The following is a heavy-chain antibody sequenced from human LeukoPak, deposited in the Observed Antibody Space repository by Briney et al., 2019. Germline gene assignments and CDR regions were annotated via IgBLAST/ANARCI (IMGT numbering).Heavy chain of an antibody. J-gene: IGHJ4*02. CDR1: GFTFNTFN. V-gene: IGHV3-21*04. D-gene: IGHD1-26*01. Sequence: GGSLRLSCAASGFTFNTFNMNWVRQAPGKGLEWVSSITSGGDYIYYADSVKGRFTISRDNSKNTLYLQMNSLRAEDTAVYYCAKGARGSYYALFDYWGQGTLVTVSS. CDR3: AKGARGSYYALFDY. CDR2: ITSGGDYI.